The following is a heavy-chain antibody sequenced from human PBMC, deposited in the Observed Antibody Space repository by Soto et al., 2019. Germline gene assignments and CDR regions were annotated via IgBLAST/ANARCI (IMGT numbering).Heavy chain of an antibody. V-gene: IGHV3-11*01. D-gene: IGHD4-17*01. CDR3: ASQGLDGDFTFDH. CDR2: ISSSGSTI. Sequence: QVQLLESGGGLVKPGGSLRLSCTASGFSFRDYFMNWIRQAPGKGLEWLSHISSSGSTIYYADSVKGRFTISRDNAKNSLYLQINTLKAEDTAVYYCASQGLDGDFTFDHWGQGVLVSVSS. J-gene: IGHJ4*02. CDR1: GFSFRDYF.